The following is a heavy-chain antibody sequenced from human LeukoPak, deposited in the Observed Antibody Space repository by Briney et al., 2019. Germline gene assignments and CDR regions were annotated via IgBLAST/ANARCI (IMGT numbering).Heavy chain of an antibody. D-gene: IGHD5-18*01. CDR1: GFTVSSVY. CDR3: ARGYSYSWGY. V-gene: IGHV3-66*01. Sequence: GGSLRLSCAASGFTVSSVYMSWVRQAPGKGLEWVSVLYSGGSTYHADSVKGRFTISRDNSKNTLYLQMNSLRAEDTAVYYCARGYSYSWGYWGQGALVIVSS. CDR2: LYSGGST. J-gene: IGHJ4*02.